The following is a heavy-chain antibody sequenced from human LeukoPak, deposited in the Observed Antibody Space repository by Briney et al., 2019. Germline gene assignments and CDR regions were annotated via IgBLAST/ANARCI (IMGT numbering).Heavy chain of an antibody. D-gene: IGHD2-2*01. CDR3: ARDPVPAAARHFDY. Sequence: PGGSLRLSCGASGFVLSSYSMSWVRQAPGKGLQWVAFISGSSNYIYYADSVKGRFTVSRDNAKNSLFLQMNSLRAEDTTVYFCARDPVPAAARHFDYWGQGTLVTVSS. CDR2: ISGSSNYI. V-gene: IGHV3-21*01. CDR1: GFVLSSYS. J-gene: IGHJ4*02.